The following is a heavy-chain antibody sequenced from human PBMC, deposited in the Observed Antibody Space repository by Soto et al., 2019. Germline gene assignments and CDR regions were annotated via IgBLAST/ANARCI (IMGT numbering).Heavy chain of an antibody. CDR3: ARSQYDFWSGNYYYYGMDV. V-gene: IGHV4-34*01. D-gene: IGHD3-3*01. CDR2: INHSGST. J-gene: IGHJ6*02. CDR1: SGSFNDYH. Sequence: LSLPCTVYSGSFNDYHWAWIRQPPGKGLEWIGEINHSGSTNYNPSLKSRVTISVDTSKAQVSLKMTSVTAADTAVYYCARSQYDFWSGNYYYYGMDVWGQGTTVTVSS.